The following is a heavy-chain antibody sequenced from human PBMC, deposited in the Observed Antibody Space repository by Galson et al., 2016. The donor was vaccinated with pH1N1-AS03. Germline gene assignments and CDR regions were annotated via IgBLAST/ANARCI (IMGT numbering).Heavy chain of an antibody. CDR3: ARDLGAGGPEDS. V-gene: IGHV4-61*02. J-gene: IGHJ4*02. Sequence: TLSLTCTVSGGSISSGFYYWRWIRQPAGKGLEWIGRIHSSGSTDYNSSLKSRVIISVDTSNNEFSLKLSSVTAADTAVYYCARDLGAGGPEDSWGPGTRVTISS. CDR2: IHSSGST. D-gene: IGHD3-3*01. CDR1: GGSISSGFYY.